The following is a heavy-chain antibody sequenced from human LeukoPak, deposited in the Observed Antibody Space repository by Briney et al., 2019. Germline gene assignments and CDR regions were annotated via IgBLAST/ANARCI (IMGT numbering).Heavy chain of an antibody. CDR1: GGSISSHY. CDR3: ARESIPAARGSWFDP. D-gene: IGHD6-6*01. CDR2: IYYSGST. V-gene: IGHV4-59*11. Sequence: PSETLSLTCTVSGGSISSHYWSWIRQPPGKGLEWIGYIYYSGSTNYNPSLKSRVTISVDTSKNQFSLKLSSVTAADTAVSYCARESIPAARGSWFDPWGQGALVTVSS. J-gene: IGHJ5*02.